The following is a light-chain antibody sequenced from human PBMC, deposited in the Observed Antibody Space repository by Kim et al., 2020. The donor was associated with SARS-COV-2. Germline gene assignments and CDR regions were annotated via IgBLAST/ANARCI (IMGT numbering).Light chain of an antibody. Sequence: PGPTASITCSGDKLRDRYTSWYQQRPGQSPVLVIYDDTKRPSGIPERFSGSNSGNTATLTISGTQAMDEADYYCQAWDSSTFYVFGTGTKVTVL. CDR2: DDT. V-gene: IGLV3-1*01. CDR1: KLRDRY. J-gene: IGLJ1*01. CDR3: QAWDSSTFYV.